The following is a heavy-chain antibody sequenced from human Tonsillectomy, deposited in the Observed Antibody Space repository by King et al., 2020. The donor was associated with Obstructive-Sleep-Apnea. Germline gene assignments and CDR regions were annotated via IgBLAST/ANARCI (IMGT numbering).Heavy chain of an antibody. CDR2: IYPGDSDT. Sequence: KLVQSGAEVKKPGESLKISCKGSGYSFTYYWIGWVRQVPGKGLDWMGIIYPGDSDTRYSPSFQGQVTISADKSISTAYLQWNSLKASDTAIYYCARPYGGYVGYFDFWGQGALVTVSS. J-gene: IGHJ4*02. V-gene: IGHV5-51*01. D-gene: IGHD5-12*01. CDR3: ARPYGGYVGYFDF. CDR1: GYSFTYYW.